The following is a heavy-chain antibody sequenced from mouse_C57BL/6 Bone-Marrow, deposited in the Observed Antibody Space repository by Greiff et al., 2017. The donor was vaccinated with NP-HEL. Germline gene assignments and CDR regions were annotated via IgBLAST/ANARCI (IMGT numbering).Heavy chain of an antibody. V-gene: IGHV1-19*01. CDR2: INPYNGGT. D-gene: IGHD1-1*01. CDR1: GYTFTDYY. CDR3: ARSYYYGSSPWFAD. J-gene: IGHJ3*01. Sequence: EVQLQQSGPVLVKPGASVKMSCKASGYTFTDYYMNWVKQSHGKSLEWIGVINPYNGGTSYNQKFKGKATLTVDKSSSTAYMELNSLTSEDSAVYYCARSYYYGSSPWFADWGQGTLVTVAA.